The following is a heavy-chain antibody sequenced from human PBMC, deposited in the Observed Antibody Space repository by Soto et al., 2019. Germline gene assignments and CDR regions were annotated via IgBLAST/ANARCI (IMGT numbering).Heavy chain of an antibody. Sequence: GGSLRLSCAASGFTFSSYSMNWVRQAPGKGLEWVSSISNSGSYIYYADSVKGRFTISRDNAKNSLYLQMNSLRAEGTALYYCARGSRQQLILNGMDVWGQGTTVTVSS. CDR2: ISNSGSYI. CDR1: GFTFSSYS. J-gene: IGHJ6*02. CDR3: ARGSRQQLILNGMDV. D-gene: IGHD6-13*01. V-gene: IGHV3-21*01.